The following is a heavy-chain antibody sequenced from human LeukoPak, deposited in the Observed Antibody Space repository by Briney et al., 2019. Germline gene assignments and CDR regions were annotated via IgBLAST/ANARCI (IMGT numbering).Heavy chain of an antibody. CDR3: ARDRCSGGSCRLATLTYYGMDV. Sequence: AASVKVSCKAPRSTFSSYAVSWVRQARGQGLEWMGGIIPIFGTANYARKFQGRVTITADESTSTAYMELSSLRSEDTAVYYCARDRCSGGSCRLATLTYYGMDVWGKGTTVTVSS. CDR2: IIPIFGTA. J-gene: IGHJ6*04. D-gene: IGHD2-15*01. V-gene: IGHV1-69*01. CDR1: RSTFSSYA.